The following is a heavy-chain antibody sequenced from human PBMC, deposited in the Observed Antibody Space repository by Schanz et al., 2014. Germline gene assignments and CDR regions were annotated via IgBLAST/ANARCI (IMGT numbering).Heavy chain of an antibody. CDR1: GFTVRSNY. J-gene: IGHJ4*02. CDR2: ISYHGSEK. Sequence: VQLLQSGGGLVQPGGSLRLSCAASGFTVRSNYMSWVRQAPGRGLEWVAVISYHGSEKYYADSVKGRFTISRDNSKNTLYLQMNSLRTEDTAVYFCAKSYDTSGYSGFDYWGQGTLVTVSS. V-gene: IGHV3-30*18. CDR3: AKSYDTSGYSGFDY. D-gene: IGHD3-22*01.